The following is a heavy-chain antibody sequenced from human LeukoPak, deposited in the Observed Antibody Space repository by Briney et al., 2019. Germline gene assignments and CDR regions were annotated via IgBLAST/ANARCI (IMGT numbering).Heavy chain of an antibody. V-gene: IGHV3-30*02. CDR2: IRYDGSNK. J-gene: IGHJ4*02. CDR1: GFTFSSYG. D-gene: IGHD3-10*01. CDR3: AKDPLWFGELVYPYFDY. Sequence: PGGSLRLSCAASGFTFSSYGMHWVRQAPGKGLEWVAFIRYDGSNKYYADSVKGRFTISRDNSKNTLYLQMNSLRAEDTAVYYCAKDPLWFGELVYPYFDYWGQGTLVTVSS.